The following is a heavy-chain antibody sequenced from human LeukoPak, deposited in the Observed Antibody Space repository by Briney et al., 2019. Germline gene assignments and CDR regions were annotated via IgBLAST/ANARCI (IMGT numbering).Heavy chain of an antibody. Sequence: PSQTLSLTCAVSGGSISSGGHSWSWIRQPPGKGLEWIGYIYHSGGTYYNPSLKSRVTISVDTSKNQFSLKLSSVTAADTAVYYCAGTTEDILTGYLDYWGRGTLVTVSS. J-gene: IGHJ4*02. CDR3: AGTTEDILTGYLDY. CDR2: IYHSGGT. CDR1: GGSISSGGHS. D-gene: IGHD3-9*01. V-gene: IGHV4-30-2*05.